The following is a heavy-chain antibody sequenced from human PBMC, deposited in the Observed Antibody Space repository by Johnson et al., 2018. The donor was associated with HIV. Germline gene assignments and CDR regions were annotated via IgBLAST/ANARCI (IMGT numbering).Heavy chain of an antibody. D-gene: IGHD3-22*01. V-gene: IGHV3-30*03. CDR3: TQGGGYGEDDAFDI. CDR1: GFTFSSYG. J-gene: IGHJ3*02. CDR2: ISYDGSNK. Sequence: QVQLVESGGGVVQPGGSLRLSCAASGFTFSSYGMHWVRQAPGKGLEWVAVISYDGSNKYYADSVKGRFTISRDNSKNTLYLQMNSLRPEDTALYYCTQGGGYGEDDAFDIWGQGTMVTVSS.